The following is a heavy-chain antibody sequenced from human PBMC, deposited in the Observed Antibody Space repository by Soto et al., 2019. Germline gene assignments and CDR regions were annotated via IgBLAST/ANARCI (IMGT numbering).Heavy chain of an antibody. V-gene: IGHV4-39*01. Sequence: QLQLEESGPGLVKPSETLSLTCIVSGGSISSSSYYWGWIRQPPGKGLEWIGSFYYSGSTYYSPSLKSRVTISGDTSKNQISLRLSSVTAADAAVYYSARISVASRYMDVWGKGTTVTVSS. CDR2: FYYSGST. D-gene: IGHD5-12*01. J-gene: IGHJ6*03. CDR3: ARISVASRYMDV. CDR1: GGSISSSSYY.